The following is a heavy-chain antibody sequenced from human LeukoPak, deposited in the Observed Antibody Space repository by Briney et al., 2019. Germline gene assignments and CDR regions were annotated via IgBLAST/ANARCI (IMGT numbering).Heavy chain of an antibody. CDR3: ARLGSYHDS. CDR2: IHPTGGS. V-gene: IGHV4-4*09. D-gene: IGHD1-26*01. CDR1: DACISHFY. J-gene: IGHJ4*02. Sequence: SETLSLTCTVYDACISHFYWSWIRQTPDKGLEWMGHIHPTGGSTPYPSLRSRLTMSMDTSRNQLSLKLTSVTAADTAVYFCARLGSYHDSWGQGALVTVSS.